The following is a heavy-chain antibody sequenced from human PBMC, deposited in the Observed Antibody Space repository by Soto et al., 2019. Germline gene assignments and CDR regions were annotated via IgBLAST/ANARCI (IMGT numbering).Heavy chain of an antibody. CDR1: GFTFSSYA. Sequence: QVQLVESGGGVVQPGRSLRPSCAASGFTFSSYAMHWVRQAPGKGLEWVAVISYDGSNKYYADSVKGRFTISRDNSKNTLYLQMNSLRAEDTAVYYCARDKGVGTSGAFDIWGQGTMVTVSS. CDR2: ISYDGSNK. D-gene: IGHD1-26*01. J-gene: IGHJ3*02. CDR3: ARDKGVGTSGAFDI. V-gene: IGHV3-30-3*01.